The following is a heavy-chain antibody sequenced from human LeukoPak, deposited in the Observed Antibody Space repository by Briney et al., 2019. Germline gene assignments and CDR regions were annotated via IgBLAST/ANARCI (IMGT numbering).Heavy chain of an antibody. D-gene: IGHD2-2*01. J-gene: IGHJ3*01. V-gene: IGHV1-24*01. CDR1: GYTLTELS. CDR2: FDREDGET. CDR3: ETDLNDPHCSSTSCYSVV. Sequence: ASVKASCKVSGYTLTELSMHWVRQAPGKGLEWMGGFDREDGETLYAQKFQGRVTMTEDTSTDTAYMDLSSLRSEDTAVYYCETDLNDPHCSSTSCYSVVWGQGTMVSVST.